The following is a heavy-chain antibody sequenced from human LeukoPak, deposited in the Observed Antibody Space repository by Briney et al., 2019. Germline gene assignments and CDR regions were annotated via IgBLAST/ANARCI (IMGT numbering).Heavy chain of an antibody. D-gene: IGHD2-21*02. J-gene: IGHJ2*01. CDR2: INSDGSST. CDR1: GFTFSSYW. CDR3: ARDSYADPYCGGDCYSGWYSDL. Sequence: GGSLRLSCAASGFTFSSYWMHSVRQAPGKGLVWVSRINSDGSSTSYADSVKGRFTISRDNAKNTLYLQMNSLRAEDTAVYYCARDSYADPYCGGDCYSGWYSDLWGRGTLVTVSS. V-gene: IGHV3-74*01.